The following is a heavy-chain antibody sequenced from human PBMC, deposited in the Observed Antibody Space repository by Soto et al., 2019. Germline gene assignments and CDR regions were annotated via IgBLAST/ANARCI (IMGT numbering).Heavy chain of an antibody. CDR3: ARDPSIVGSYYFDC. V-gene: IGHV3-33*01. J-gene: IGHJ4*02. CDR1: GFTFSSYG. CDR2: IWYDGSNK. D-gene: IGHD1-26*01. Sequence: QVQLVESGGGVVQPGRSLRLSCAASGFTFSSYGMHWVRQAPGKGLEWVAVIWYDGSNKYYADSVKGRFTISRDNSKNTLYLQMNSLRAEDTAVYYCARDPSIVGSYYFDCWGQGTLVTVSS.